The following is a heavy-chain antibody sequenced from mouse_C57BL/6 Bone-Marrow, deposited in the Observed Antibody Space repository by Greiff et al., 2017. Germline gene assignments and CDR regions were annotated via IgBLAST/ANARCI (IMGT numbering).Heavy chain of an antibody. CDR2: ISYSGST. CDR1: GYSITSDY. J-gene: IGHJ1*03. CDR3: ARRKNYVYWYFDV. D-gene: IGHD1-1*02. V-gene: IGHV3-8*01. Sequence: EVKVVESGPGLAKPSQTLSLTCSVTGYSITSDYWNWIRKFPGNKLEYMGYISYSGSTYYNPSLKSRISITRDTSKNQYYLQLNSVTTEDTATYYCARRKNYVYWYFDVWGTGTTVTVSS.